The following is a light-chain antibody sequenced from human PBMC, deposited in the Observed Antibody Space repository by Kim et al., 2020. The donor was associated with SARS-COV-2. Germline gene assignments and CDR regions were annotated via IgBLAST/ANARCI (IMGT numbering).Light chain of an antibody. V-gene: IGLV2-14*03. CDR1: SNDVGGYNY. CDR2: DVS. Sequence: QSITISCTVTSNDVGGYNYVSWYQQHPGKAPKLMIYDVSDRPSGVSTRFSGSKSGNTASLTISGLQAEDEADYYCSSYTGTSTLYVFGTGTKVTVL. J-gene: IGLJ1*01. CDR3: SSYTGTSTLYV.